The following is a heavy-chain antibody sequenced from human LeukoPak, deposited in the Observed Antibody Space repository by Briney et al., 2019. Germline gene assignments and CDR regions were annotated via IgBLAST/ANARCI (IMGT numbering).Heavy chain of an antibody. CDR2: ISAYNGHT. J-gene: IGHJ6*03. D-gene: IGHD2-15*01. CDR3: ARSQGHRLLNYYSYYMDV. V-gene: IGHV1-18*01. CDR1: PDTFTRYG. Sequence: ASVKVSCKASPDTFTRYGITWVRQAPGQGLEWMGWISAYNGHTNYAQKFQDRVTMTTDTSTTTAYLELKSLRSDDTAVYYCARSQGHRLLNYYSYYMDVWGKGTTVTVSS.